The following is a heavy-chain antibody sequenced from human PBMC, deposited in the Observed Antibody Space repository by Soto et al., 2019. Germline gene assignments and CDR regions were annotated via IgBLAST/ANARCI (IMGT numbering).Heavy chain of an antibody. Sequence: GGSLRLSCAASGFTFSSYSMNWVRQAPGKGLEWVSYISSSSSTIYYADSVKGRFTISRDNAKNSLYLQMNSLRAEDTAVYYCARGRPYDFWSGYYLQPVDKMPINWFDPWGQGTLVTVSS. V-gene: IGHV3-48*01. D-gene: IGHD3-3*01. CDR3: ARGRPYDFWSGYYLQPVDKMPINWFDP. J-gene: IGHJ5*02. CDR1: GFTFSSYS. CDR2: ISSSSSTI.